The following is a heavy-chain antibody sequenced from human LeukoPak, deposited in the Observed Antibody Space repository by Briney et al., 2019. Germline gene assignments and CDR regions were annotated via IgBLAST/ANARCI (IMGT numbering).Heavy chain of an antibody. CDR3: TGGTTVTTLDY. J-gene: IGHJ4*02. V-gene: IGHV3-73*01. D-gene: IGHD4-17*01. CDR2: IRSKAGSYAT. CDR1: GFTFSDSA. Sequence: GGSLKLSCVASGFTFSDSAMHWVRQASGKGLEWVARIRSKAGSYATEYAASVKGRFTISREDSQNTAYLQMNSLKTEDTAVYYCTGGTTVTTLDYWGEGTLVTVSS.